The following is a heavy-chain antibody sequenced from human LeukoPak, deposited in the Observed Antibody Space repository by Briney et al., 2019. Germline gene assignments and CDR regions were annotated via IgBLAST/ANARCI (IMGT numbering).Heavy chain of an antibody. CDR2: IHYSGST. V-gene: IGHV4-39*01. D-gene: IGHD3-9*01. CDR3: ALWGRDYYIFPGYPPTNYYFDY. Sequence: SETLSLTCTVSGDSISSSNYYWGWIRQPPGKGLEWIGNIHYSGSTYYNPSLKSRVTISVDTSKNQFSLKLVSVTAADTAVYYCALWGRDYYIFPGYPPTNYYFDYWGQGTLVTVSS. J-gene: IGHJ4*02. CDR1: GDSISSSNYY.